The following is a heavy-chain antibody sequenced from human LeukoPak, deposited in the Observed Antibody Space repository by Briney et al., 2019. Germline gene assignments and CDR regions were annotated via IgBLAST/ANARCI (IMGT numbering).Heavy chain of an antibody. V-gene: IGHV3-21*01. CDR1: GFTFDYYW. CDR2: ISRGSDHI. CDR3: ARPYDTRGYFPDY. Sequence: GGSLRLSCAASGFTFDYYWMHWVRQAPGKGLEWVSSISRGSDHIFYADSKKGRFTISRDNAKNSLYLQMNSLGAEDTAVYYCARPYDTRGYFPDYWGQGTLVTVSS. D-gene: IGHD3-22*01. J-gene: IGHJ4*02.